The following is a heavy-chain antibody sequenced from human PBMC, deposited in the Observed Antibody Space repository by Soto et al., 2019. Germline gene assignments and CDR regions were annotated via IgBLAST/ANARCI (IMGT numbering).Heavy chain of an antibody. CDR3: ARVQTTGVTGRRYTGSAP. J-gene: IGHJ5*02. Sequence: SETLSLTCAVYGGYFSGYYWSWIRQPPGKGLEWIGEINHSGSTNYNPSLKSRVTISVDTSKNQFSLKLSSVTAADTAVYYCARVQTTGVTGRRYTGSAPWGKGPLVTVSS. CDR2: INHSGST. D-gene: IGHD3-10*01. CDR1: GGYFSGYY. V-gene: IGHV4-34*01.